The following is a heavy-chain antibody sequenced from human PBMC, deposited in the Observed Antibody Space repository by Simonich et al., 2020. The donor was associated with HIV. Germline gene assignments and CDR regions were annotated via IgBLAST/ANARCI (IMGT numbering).Heavy chain of an antibody. CDR2: INHSGNN. J-gene: IGHJ2*01. Sequence: QVQLQQWGAGLLKPSETLSLTCAVYGGSFSGYYWNWIRQPPGKGLEWIGEINHSGNNNYNPSLKSRVNISVDTSKNQFSLKLSSVTAADTAVYYCARAGRGSGSSFYWYFDLWGRGTLVTVSS. V-gene: IGHV4-34*01. CDR3: ARAGRGSGSSFYWYFDL. CDR1: GGSFSGYY. D-gene: IGHD1-26*01.